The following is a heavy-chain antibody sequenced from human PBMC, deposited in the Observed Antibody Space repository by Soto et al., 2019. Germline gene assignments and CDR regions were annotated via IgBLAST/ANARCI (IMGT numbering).Heavy chain of an antibody. D-gene: IGHD6-13*01. Sequence: GGSLRLSCAASGLSFNEYGMQWARQAPGKGLEWVSYISDSDYTYYADSVKGRFTISRDSAVHSLSLEMNDLRVDDTAVYYCGRDRGWGIAAVAFLWGRGTTVTVS. CDR1: GLSFNEYG. J-gene: IGHJ6*02. CDR3: GRDRGWGIAAVAFL. V-gene: IGHV3-21*05. CDR2: ISDSDYT.